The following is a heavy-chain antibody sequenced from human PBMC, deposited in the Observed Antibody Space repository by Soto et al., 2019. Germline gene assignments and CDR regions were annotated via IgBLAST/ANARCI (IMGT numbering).Heavy chain of an antibody. CDR3: ARHDGYSYAYNWFDP. V-gene: IGHV5-51*01. CDR2: IYPGDSDT. CDR1: GYSFTSYW. Sequence: PGESLKISCKGSGYSFTSYWIGWVRQMPWKGLEWMGIIYPGDSDTRYSPSFQGQVTISADKSISTAYLQWSSLKASDTAMYYCARHDGYSYAYNWFDPWGQGTLVTVSS. D-gene: IGHD5-18*01. J-gene: IGHJ5*02.